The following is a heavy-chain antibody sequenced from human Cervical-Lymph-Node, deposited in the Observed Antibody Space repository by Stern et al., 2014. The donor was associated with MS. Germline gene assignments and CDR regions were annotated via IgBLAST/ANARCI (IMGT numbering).Heavy chain of an antibody. CDR3: ARGNYDFWSGGSDNYFDP. CDR2: MNPHGGGT. J-gene: IGHJ5*02. Sequence: VQLVQSGAEVRNPGASLKVSCKASQYTFTASSVHWVRQAPGQGLEWLGWMNPHGGGTTYAQEFEGRVTMTWDTSINTGYMEITTLRSDDTAVYYCARGNYDFWSGGSDNYFDPWGQGTLVIVSS. CDR1: QYTFTASS. D-gene: IGHD3-3*01. V-gene: IGHV1-2*02.